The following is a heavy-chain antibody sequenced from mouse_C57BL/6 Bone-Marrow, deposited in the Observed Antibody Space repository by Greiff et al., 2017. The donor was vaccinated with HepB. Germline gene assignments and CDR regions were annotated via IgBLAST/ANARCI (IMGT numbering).Heavy chain of an antibody. CDR3: ARKGYYLFAY. J-gene: IGHJ3*01. CDR1: GYTFTSYG. Sequence: VQLQESGAELARPGASVKLSCKASGYTFTSYGISWVKQRTGQGLEWIGEIYPRSGNTYYNEKFKGKATLTADKSSSTAYMELRSLTSEDSAVYFCARKGYYLFAYWGQGTLVTVSA. CDR2: IYPRSGNT. D-gene: IGHD1-1*01. V-gene: IGHV1-81*01.